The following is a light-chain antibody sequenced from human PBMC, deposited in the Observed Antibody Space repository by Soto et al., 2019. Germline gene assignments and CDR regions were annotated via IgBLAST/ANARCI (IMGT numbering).Light chain of an antibody. CDR2: LGS. CDR3: QQYNNWPQT. J-gene: IGKJ3*01. V-gene: IGKV2-28*01. Sequence: DIVMTQSPLSLPVTPGEPASISCRPSQRLLDSRGFNYLDWYLQKPGQSPQLLIYLGSTRASGVPDRFSGSGSGTEFTLTISSLQSEDFAVYYCQQYNNWPQTFGPGTKVDIK. CDR1: QRLLDSRGFNY.